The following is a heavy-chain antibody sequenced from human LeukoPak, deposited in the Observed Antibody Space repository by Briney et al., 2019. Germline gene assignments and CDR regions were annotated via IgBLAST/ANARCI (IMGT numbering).Heavy chain of an antibody. CDR2: ISSSSSYI. CDR3: ARVGIGDYAYGY. Sequence: GGSLRLSCAASGFTFSSYSMNWVRQAPGKGLEWVSSISSSSSYIYYADSVKGRFTISRDNAKNSLYLQMNSLRAEDTAVYYCARVGIGDYAYGYWGQGTLVTVSS. J-gene: IGHJ4*01. V-gene: IGHV3-21*01. D-gene: IGHD4-17*01. CDR1: GFTFSSYS.